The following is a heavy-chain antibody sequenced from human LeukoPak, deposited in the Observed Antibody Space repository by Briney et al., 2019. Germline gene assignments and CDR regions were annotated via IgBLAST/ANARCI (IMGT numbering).Heavy chain of an antibody. J-gene: IGHJ6*02. CDR3: AREGDPRGELLGHYYYGMDV. CDR1: GGSISSSSYF. D-gene: IGHD1-26*01. CDR2: IYYSGST. Sequence: SETLSLTCTVSGGSISSSSYFWGWIRQPPGRGLEWIGTIYYSGSTYYNPPLKSRVTISVDTSKNQFSLKLSSVTAADTAVYYCAREGDPRGELLGHYYYGMDVWGQGTTVTVSS. V-gene: IGHV4-39*02.